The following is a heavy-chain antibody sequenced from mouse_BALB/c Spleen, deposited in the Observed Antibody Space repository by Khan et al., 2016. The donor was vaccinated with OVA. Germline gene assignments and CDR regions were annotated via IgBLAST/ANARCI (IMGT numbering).Heavy chain of an antibody. V-gene: IGHV5-9*03. D-gene: IGHD1-1*02. CDR2: ISSGGDNT. Sequence: EVELVESGGGLVKPGGSLKLSCAASGFTFSSFSMSWVRQTPEKRLEWVATISSGGDNTYYPDSVKGRFTISRDNAKNDLFLQMSSLRSEDTALYYGARSNYVTFAYWGQGTLVTVSA. CDR3: ARSNYVTFAY. J-gene: IGHJ3*01. CDR1: GFTFSSFS.